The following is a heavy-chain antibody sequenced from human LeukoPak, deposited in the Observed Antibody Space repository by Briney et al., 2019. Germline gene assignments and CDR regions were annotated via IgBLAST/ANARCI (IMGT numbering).Heavy chain of an antibody. CDR1: GYTFTSYY. V-gene: IGHV1-46*01. Sequence: ASVKVSCKASGYTFTSYYMHWVRQAPGQGLEWMGVINPSGDSTSYAQKFQGRVTMTRDTSTSTAYMELSSLRSEDTAVHYCARSMIRGVTYYFDYWGQGTLVTVSS. J-gene: IGHJ4*02. CDR3: ARSMIRGVTYYFDY. CDR2: INPSGDST. D-gene: IGHD3-10*01.